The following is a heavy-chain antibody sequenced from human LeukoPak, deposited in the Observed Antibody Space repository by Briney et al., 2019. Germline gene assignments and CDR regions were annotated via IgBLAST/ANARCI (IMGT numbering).Heavy chain of an antibody. D-gene: IGHD6-25*01. Sequence: PSETLSLTCTVSGGSISSSSYYWGWIRQPPGKGLEWIGSIYHSGSTYYNPSLQSRVTISVDTSKNQFSLKLSSVTAADTALYYCARYHSGYDDYWGPGILVTVSS. CDR2: IYHSGST. J-gene: IGHJ4*02. CDR3: ARYHSGYDDY. V-gene: IGHV4-39*07. CDR1: GGSISSSSYY.